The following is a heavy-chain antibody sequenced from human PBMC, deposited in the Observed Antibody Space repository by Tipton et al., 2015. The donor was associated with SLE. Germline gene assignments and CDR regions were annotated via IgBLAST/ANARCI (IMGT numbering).Heavy chain of an antibody. V-gene: IGHV1-69*18. CDR3: ARGTGDIRY. Sequence: QLVQSGAEVKKPGSSVKVSCKASGGTFSSYAISWVRQAPGQGLEWMGRIIPIFGTANFAQQFQGRVAFTADESTSTAYMELRSLKSDDTAVYYCARGTGDIRYWGQGTLVTVSS. J-gene: IGHJ4*02. D-gene: IGHD7-27*01. CDR1: GGTFSSYA. CDR2: IIPIFGTA.